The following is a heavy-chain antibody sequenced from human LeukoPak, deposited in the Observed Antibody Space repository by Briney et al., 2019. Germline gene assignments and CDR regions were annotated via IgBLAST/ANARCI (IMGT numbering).Heavy chain of an antibody. CDR3: ARRPTGDPKFDY. Sequence: PSETLSLTCSVSGGSISNYFWTWLRQPPGKGLEWIGYIYSSGSTYHNPSLKSRVTISVDTSKNRFSLKLSTVTAADTAVYYCARRPTGDPKFDYWGQGTLVTCSS. CDR1: GGSISNYF. CDR2: IYSSGST. D-gene: IGHD7-27*01. J-gene: IGHJ4*02. V-gene: IGHV4-59*08.